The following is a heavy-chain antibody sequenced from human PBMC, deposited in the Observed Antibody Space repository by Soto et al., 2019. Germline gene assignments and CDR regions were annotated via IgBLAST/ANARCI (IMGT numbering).Heavy chain of an antibody. V-gene: IGHV3-11*06. D-gene: IGHD2-15*01. J-gene: IGHJ4*02. Sequence: GGSLKLSCAASGFTFSDYFMTWIRQAPGKGLEWVSYIDSSSIHTHYADSVRGRFIISRDNAKKSLSLQMNTLRAEDTAVYYCTRDLGVALATLTLDYWGRGTLVTVSS. CDR1: GFTFSDYF. CDR3: TRDLGVALATLTLDY. CDR2: IDSSSIHT.